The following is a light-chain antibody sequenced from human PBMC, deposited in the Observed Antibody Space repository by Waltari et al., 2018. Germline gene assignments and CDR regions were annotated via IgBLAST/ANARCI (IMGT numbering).Light chain of an antibody. CDR1: SSNFGSQT. Sequence: QSVLTQPPSASGTPGRRVTSHCSRSSSNFGSQTDNWHHQLPGTAPKPLIYSNHQRPSGVPDRFSGSKSGTSASLAISGLQSEDGADYYCAAWDDSLNGPVFGGGTKLTVL. CDR3: AAWDDSLNGPV. V-gene: IGLV1-44*01. J-gene: IGLJ2*01. CDR2: SNH.